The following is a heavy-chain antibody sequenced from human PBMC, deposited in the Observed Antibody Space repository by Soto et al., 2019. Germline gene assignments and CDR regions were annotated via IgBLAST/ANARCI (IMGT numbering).Heavy chain of an antibody. Sequence: SETLSLTCAVSGGSISSSNWWSWVRQPPGKGLEWIGEIYHSGSTNYNPSLKSRVTISVDKSKNQFSLKLSPVTAADTAVYYCAREAAVAGTGAFDIWGQGTMVTVSS. J-gene: IGHJ3*02. CDR1: GGSISSSNW. CDR2: IYHSGST. D-gene: IGHD6-19*01. CDR3: AREAAVAGTGAFDI. V-gene: IGHV4-4*02.